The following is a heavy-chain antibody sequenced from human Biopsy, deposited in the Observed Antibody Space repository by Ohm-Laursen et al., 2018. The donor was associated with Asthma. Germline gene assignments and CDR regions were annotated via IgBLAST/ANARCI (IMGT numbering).Heavy chain of an antibody. J-gene: IGHJ6*02. Sequence: SLRLSCAATGYTFSRYSIHWVRQIPGKGLEWVASISTASSFIYYADSVRGRFTTSRDNARNSVYLQMNSLRAEDTAVYFCARGIYDMDVRGQGTTVTVSS. V-gene: IGHV3-21*01. CDR1: GYTFSRYS. CDR2: ISTASSFI. CDR3: ARGIYDMDV.